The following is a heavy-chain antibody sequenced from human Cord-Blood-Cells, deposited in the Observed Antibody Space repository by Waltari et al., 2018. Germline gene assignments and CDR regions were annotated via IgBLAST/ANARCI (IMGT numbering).Heavy chain of an antibody. Sequence: EVQLVESGGGLVKPGGSLRLSCAASGFTFSNAWMSWVRQAPGKGLEWVVRIKSKTDGGTTDYAAPAKGRFTISRDDSKNTLYLQMNSLKTEDTAVYYCTTGWEAPYAFDIWGQGTMVTVSS. J-gene: IGHJ3*02. V-gene: IGHV3-15*01. CDR3: TTGWEAPYAFDI. D-gene: IGHD1-26*01. CDR2: IKSKTDGGTT. CDR1: GFTFSNAW.